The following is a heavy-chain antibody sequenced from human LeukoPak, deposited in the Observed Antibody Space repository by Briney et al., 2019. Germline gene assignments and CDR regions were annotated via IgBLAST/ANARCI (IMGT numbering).Heavy chain of an antibody. CDR2: IRYDGSNK. J-gene: IGHJ4*02. CDR1: GFTFSSYG. V-gene: IGHV3-30*02. Sequence: GGSLRLSCAASGFTFSSYGMHWVRQAPGKGLEGVAFIRYDGSNKYYADSVKGRFTISRDNSKNTLYLQMNSLRAEDTAVYYCAKDPDSLWFGELLGFDYWGQGTLVTVSS. CDR3: AKDPDSLWFGELLGFDY. D-gene: IGHD3-10*01.